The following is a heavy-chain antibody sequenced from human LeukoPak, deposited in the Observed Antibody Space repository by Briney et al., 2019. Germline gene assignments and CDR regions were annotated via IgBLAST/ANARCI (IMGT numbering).Heavy chain of an antibody. Sequence: GGSLRLSCAASGFTFSSYSMNWVRQAPGKGLEWVSYISSSSSTIYYADSVKGRFTISRDNAKNSLYLQMNSLRAEDTAVYYCAKDSGSYYPEYYFDYWGQGTLVTVSS. CDR3: AKDSGSYYPEYYFDY. CDR2: ISSSSSTI. D-gene: IGHD3-10*01. CDR1: GFTFSSYS. J-gene: IGHJ4*02. V-gene: IGHV3-48*01.